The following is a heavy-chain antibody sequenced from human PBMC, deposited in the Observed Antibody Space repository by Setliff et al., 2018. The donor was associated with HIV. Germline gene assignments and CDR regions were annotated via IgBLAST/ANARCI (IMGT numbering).Heavy chain of an antibody. V-gene: IGHV4-59*01. CDR1: GGALNDYS. CDR2: IRYTDST. CDR3: VRGGLTGIDL. Sequence: SETLSLTCTVSGGALNDYSWSWIRQSPGKRLEWIGYIRYTDSTDYNPSLESRVTMSVDTSKKQISLKLTSVTAADSAVYYCVRGGLTGIDLWGQGRLVTVSS. J-gene: IGHJ5*01. D-gene: IGHD3-9*01.